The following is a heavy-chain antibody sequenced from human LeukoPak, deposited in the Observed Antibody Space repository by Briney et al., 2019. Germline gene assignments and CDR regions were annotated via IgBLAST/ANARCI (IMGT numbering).Heavy chain of an antibody. CDR3: AKTTVGYSSGRYPGWPADC. Sequence: GGSLRLSCEASGFTFNTYAIYWVRQAPGKGLEWVSGICGSGGCTYYADSVKGRFTISRDNSKNTVYLQMNGLTADDTAVYYCAKTTVGYSSGRYPGWPADCWGQGTLVTVSS. J-gene: IGHJ4*02. CDR2: ICGSGGCT. V-gene: IGHV3-23*01. D-gene: IGHD6-19*01. CDR1: GFTFNTYA.